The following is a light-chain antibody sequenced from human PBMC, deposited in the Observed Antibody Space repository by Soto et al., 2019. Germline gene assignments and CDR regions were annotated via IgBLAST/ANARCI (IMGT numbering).Light chain of an antibody. V-gene: IGKV4-1*01. Sequence: DIVMTQSPDSLAVSLGERATINCKSSQSVLYSSNNKNYLAWYQQKPGQPPKLLIYWASTRESGVPDRFSGSGSGTDFTLTISSLQSEDFAVYYCQQYHHWPPVTFGQGTKVDIK. CDR3: QQYHHWPPVT. CDR2: WAS. J-gene: IGKJ1*01. CDR1: QSVLYSSNNKNY.